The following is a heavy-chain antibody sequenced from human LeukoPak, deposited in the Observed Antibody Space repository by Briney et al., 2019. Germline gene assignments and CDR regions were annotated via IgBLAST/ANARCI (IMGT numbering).Heavy chain of an antibody. CDR1: GYTFTYG. Sequence: ASVKVSCKGSGYTFTYGVGWVRQAPGQGLEWMGGINPTNGNTHYAQKLQGRVTMTTDTSTSTAYLELRSLRSDDTAVYYCARDGYFDYWGQGTLVTVSS. CDR3: ARDGYFDY. CDR2: INPTNGNT. V-gene: IGHV1-18*01. J-gene: IGHJ4*02.